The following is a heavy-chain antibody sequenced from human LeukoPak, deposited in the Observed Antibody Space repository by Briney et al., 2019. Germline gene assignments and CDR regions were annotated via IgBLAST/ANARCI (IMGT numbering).Heavy chain of an antibody. CDR1: GYTFTNYG. Sequence: ASVKVSCKAAGYTFTNYGISWVRQAPGQGLEWMGWISAYSGHTKYVQRLQGRVTITTDTSTGTVSMELRILRSDDTAVYYCARDLTHRRNYDNSGYQIVPAFWGQGTLVTVSS. J-gene: IGHJ4*02. V-gene: IGHV1-18*01. CDR3: ARDLTHRRNYDNSGYQIVPAF. CDR2: ISAYSGHT. D-gene: IGHD3-22*01.